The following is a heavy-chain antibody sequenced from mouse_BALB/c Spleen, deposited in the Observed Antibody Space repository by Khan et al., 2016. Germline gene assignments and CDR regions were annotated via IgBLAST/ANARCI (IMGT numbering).Heavy chain of an antibody. J-gene: IGHJ4*01. CDR1: GFSLTDYG. Sequence: QVQLKESGPGLVAPSQSLSITCTVSGFSLTDYGVSWIRQPPGKGLEWLGVIWGGGSTYYNSALKSRLSISKDNSKSQVFLTMNSLQTDDTAMYXCAKSPVYDLYAIDYWGQGTSVTVSS. CDR2: IWGGGST. CDR3: AKSPVYDLYAIDY. V-gene: IGHV2-6-5*01. D-gene: IGHD1-1*01.